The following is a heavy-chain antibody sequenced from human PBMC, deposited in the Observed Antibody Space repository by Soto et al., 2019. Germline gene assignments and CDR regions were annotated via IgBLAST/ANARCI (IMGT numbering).Heavy chain of an antibody. CDR3: ARGGGPYVWFNEF. CDR1: GDLFSRFA. D-gene: IGHD3-16*01. J-gene: IGHJ4*02. CDR2: IIPVFGTT. Sequence: SVKVSCQDSGDLFSRFALSLVRQAPGQGLEWLGGIIPVFGTTNYAEKFQDRVTITADESTNTAYMELTSLTSGDTAIYYCARGGGPYVWFNEFWGQGTLVTGSS. V-gene: IGHV1-69*13.